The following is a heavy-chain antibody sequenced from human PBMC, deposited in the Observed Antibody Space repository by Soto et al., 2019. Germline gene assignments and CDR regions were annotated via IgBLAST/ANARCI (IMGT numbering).Heavy chain of an antibody. CDR3: ARDDPQVTMVRGALGY. D-gene: IGHD3-10*01. CDR2: INPSGGST. Sequence: ASVKVSCKASGYTFTSYYMHWVRQAPGQGLEWMGIINPSGGSTSYAQKFQGRVTMTRDTSTSTVYMELSSLRSEDTAVYYCARDDPQVTMVRGALGYWGQGTLVTVS. V-gene: IGHV1-46*01. J-gene: IGHJ4*02. CDR1: GYTFTSYY.